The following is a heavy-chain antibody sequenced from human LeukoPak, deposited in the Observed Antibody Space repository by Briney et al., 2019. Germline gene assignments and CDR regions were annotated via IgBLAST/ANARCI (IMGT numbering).Heavy chain of an antibody. J-gene: IGHJ3*02. CDR1: GFTVTSNY. V-gene: IGHV3-66*01. CDR3: ARDRWSHDAFDI. D-gene: IGHD2-8*01. CDR2: IYSGGST. Sequence: GGSLRLSCVASGFTVTSNYMSWVRQAPGKGLEWVSVIYSGGSTDYADSVKGRFTISRDNSINTLYLQMNSLRTEDTAVYYCARDRWSHDAFDIWGQGTMVTVSS.